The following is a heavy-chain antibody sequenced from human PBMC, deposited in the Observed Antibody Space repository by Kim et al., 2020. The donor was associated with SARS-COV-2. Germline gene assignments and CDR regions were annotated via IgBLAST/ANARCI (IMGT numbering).Heavy chain of an antibody. J-gene: IGHJ4*02. V-gene: IGHV1-46*01. Sequence: YAQKFQGRVTMTRDTSTSTVYMELSSLRSEDTAVYYCAREEWLQFKGFDYWGQGTLVTVSS. D-gene: IGHD5-12*01. CDR3: AREEWLQFKGFDY.